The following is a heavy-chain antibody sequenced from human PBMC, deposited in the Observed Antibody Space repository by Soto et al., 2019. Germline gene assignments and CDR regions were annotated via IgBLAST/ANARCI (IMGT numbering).Heavy chain of an antibody. CDR1: FFLFSSYG. CDR2: ISVSGGTT. D-gene: IGHD3-10*01. V-gene: IGHV3-23*01. J-gene: IGHJ4*02. Sequence: GGSLSLSCAASFFLFSSYGMGWVRQAPGKGLEWVSAISVSGGTTYYADSVKGRFTISRDNSKDTLYLQMNRLRAEDTAVYRCAKRISVRSGEYYFDYWGQGTLVTVSS. CDR3: AKRISVRSGEYYFDY.